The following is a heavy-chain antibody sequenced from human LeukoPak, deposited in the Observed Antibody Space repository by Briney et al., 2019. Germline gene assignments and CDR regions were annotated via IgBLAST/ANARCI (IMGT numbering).Heavy chain of an antibody. V-gene: IGHV4-59*08. CDR3: ARVIWFGELFSVGAFDI. CDR1: GGSISSYY. Sequence: SETLSLTCTVSGGSISSYYWNWIRQPPGKGLEWIGYIYYSGSTNYNPSLKSRVTISVDTSKNQFSLKLSSVTAADTAVYYCARVIWFGELFSVGAFDIWGQGTMVTVSS. CDR2: IYYSGST. D-gene: IGHD3-10*01. J-gene: IGHJ3*02.